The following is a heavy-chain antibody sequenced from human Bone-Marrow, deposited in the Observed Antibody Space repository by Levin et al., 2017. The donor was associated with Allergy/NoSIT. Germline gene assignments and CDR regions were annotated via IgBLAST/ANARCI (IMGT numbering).Heavy chain of an antibody. D-gene: IGHD7-27*01. V-gene: IGHV4-59*08. J-gene: IGHJ4*02. CDR3: ARRGNWGFFDY. Sequence: SQTLSLTCSVSGGSISSSYWSWIRPPPWKGLEWIGYAYYSGSTNYNPSLKSRVTISVDTSKNQFSLKLSSVTAADTAVYYCARRGNWGFFDYWGQGTLVTVSS. CDR2: AYYSGST. CDR1: GGSISSSY.